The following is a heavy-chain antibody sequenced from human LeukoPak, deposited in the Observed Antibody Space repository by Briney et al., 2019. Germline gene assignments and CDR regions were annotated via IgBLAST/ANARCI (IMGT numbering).Heavy chain of an antibody. CDR2: VNQEGSEI. D-gene: IGHD6-13*01. CDR1: GFTLGTYW. CDR3: ARDSAAGTIDY. V-gene: IGHV3-7*01. J-gene: IGHJ4*02. Sequence: GGSLRLSCAASGFTLGTYWMSWVRQGPGKGLEWVANVNQEGSEIHYVDSVKGRFTISRDNAKNSLYLQMNSLRAEDTAVYYCARDSAAGTIDYWGQGTLVTVSS.